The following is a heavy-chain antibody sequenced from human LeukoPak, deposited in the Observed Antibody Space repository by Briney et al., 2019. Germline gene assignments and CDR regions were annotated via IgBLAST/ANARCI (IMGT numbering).Heavy chain of an antibody. D-gene: IGHD2-21*02. CDR1: GGSIRSGAYY. CDR3: ARVPPAYCGGDCRVEAFDI. J-gene: IGHJ3*02. Sequence: SETLSLTCTVSGGSIRSGAYYWSWIRQPPGKGLEWIGYIYYSGSTYYNPSLKSRVTISVGTSKNQFSLRLSSVTAADTAVYYCARVPPAYCGGDCRVEAFDIWGQGTMVTVSS. CDR2: IYYSGST. V-gene: IGHV4-30-4*01.